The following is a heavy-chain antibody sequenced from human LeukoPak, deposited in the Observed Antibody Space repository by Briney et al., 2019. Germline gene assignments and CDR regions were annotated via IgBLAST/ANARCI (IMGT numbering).Heavy chain of an antibody. CDR3: ASGCTSDSYGSSGYLVY. V-gene: IGHV4-34*01. CDR1: GGSFSGYY. D-gene: IGHD3-22*01. Sequence: PSESLSLTCAVYGGSFSGYYWSWIRQPAGKGLEWIGEINHSGSTNYNPSLKSRVTISVDTSKNQFSLKLSSVPAAHMAVYYCASGCTSDSYGSSGYLVYSGQGRILTVS. J-gene: IGHJ4*02. CDR2: INHSGST.